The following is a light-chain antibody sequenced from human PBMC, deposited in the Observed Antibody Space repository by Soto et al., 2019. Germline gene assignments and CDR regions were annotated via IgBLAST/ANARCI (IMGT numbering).Light chain of an antibody. J-gene: IGKJ1*01. CDR1: QSITSW. CDR3: QQYNSYPWT. V-gene: IGKV1-5*01. Sequence: DIQMTQSPSTLSASVGDRVTITCRASQSITSWLAWYQQKPGKAPKLLMYDASSLHSGVPSRFSGSGSGTEFTLTISSLQPDDFATFYCQQYNSYPWTFGQGTKVEIK. CDR2: DAS.